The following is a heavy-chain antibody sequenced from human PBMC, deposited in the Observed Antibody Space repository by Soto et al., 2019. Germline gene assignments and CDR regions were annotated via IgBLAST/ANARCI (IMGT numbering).Heavy chain of an antibody. D-gene: IGHD6-19*01. CDR2: INHSGIT. V-gene: IGHV4-34*01. CDR3: ARGEYYSGWYRPLRLDY. CDR1: GGSFSDYY. J-gene: IGHJ4*01. Sequence: PSQTLSLTCGVYGGSFSDYYWSWIRQPPGKGLEWIGEINHSGITNYNPSLKSRVTISVDTSKKQFSLKLKSVTAADTAVYYCARGEYYSGWYRPLRLDYWGHGTLVPVSS.